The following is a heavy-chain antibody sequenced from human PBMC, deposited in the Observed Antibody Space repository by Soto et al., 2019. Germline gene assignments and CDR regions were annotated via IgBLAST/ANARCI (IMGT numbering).Heavy chain of an antibody. CDR3: ARDDRLGHSNWFDP. CDR2: IYYSGST. V-gene: IGHV4-31*03. J-gene: IGHJ5*02. Sequence: QVQLQESGPGLVKPSQTLSLTCTVSGGSISSGGYYWSWIRQHPGKGLEWIGYIYYSGSTYYNPSLQSRVTISVDPSKNQFSLKLSSVTAADTAVYYCARDDRLGHSNWFDPWGQGTLVTVSS. CDR1: GGSISSGGYY. D-gene: IGHD3-10*01.